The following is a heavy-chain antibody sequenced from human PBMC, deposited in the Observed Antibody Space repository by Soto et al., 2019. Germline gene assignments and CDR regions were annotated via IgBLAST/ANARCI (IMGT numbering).Heavy chain of an antibody. CDR1: GFTFSSCA. CDR3: ARGGSGWYKDGMDV. J-gene: IGHJ6*02. D-gene: IGHD6-19*01. V-gene: IGHV3-30-3*01. CDR2: RSYDGSNK. Sequence: QVQLVESGGGVVQPGRSLRLSCAASGFTFSSCAMHWVRQAPGKGLEWVAVRSYDGSNKYYADSVKGRFTISRDNSKNTLYLQMNSLRAEDTAVYYCARGGSGWYKDGMDVWGQGTTVTVSS.